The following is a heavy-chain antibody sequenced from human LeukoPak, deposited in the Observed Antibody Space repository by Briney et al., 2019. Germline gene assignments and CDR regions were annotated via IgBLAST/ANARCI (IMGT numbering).Heavy chain of an antibody. CDR3: AKDGYNYDSSGHFDY. CDR1: GFTFRTYA. V-gene: IGHV3-23*01. J-gene: IGHJ4*02. CDR2: ISGSGGAT. Sequence: QAGGSLRLSCAASGFTFRTYAMHWVRQPPGKGLEWVSAISGSGGATYHADADSVKGRFIISRDNSKNTLYLQINSLRVEDTAVYYCAKDGYNYDSSGHFDYWGQGTLVTVSS. D-gene: IGHD3-22*01.